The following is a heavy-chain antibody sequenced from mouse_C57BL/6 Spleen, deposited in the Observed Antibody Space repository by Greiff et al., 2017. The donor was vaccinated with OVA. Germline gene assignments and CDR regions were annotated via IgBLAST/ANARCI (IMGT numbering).Heavy chain of an antibody. V-gene: IGHV7-3*01. J-gene: IGHJ3*01. CDR3: ARPLYVYDPWFAD. Sequence: EVNLVESGGGLVQPGGSLSLSCAASGFTFTDYYMSWVRQPPGKALEWLGFIRNKANGYTTEYSASVKGRFTISRDNSQSILYLQMNALRAEDRATYYCARPLYVYDPWFADWGQGTLVTVSA. D-gene: IGHD2-2*01. CDR2: IRNKANGYTT. CDR1: GFTFTDYY.